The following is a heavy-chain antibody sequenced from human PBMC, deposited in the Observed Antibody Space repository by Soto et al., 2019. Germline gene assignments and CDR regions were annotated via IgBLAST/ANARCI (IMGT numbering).Heavy chain of an antibody. CDR2: INHSGST. J-gene: IGHJ4*02. CDR1: GGSFSGYY. CDR3: ARDYGIRYFDWLPLFD. V-gene: IGHV4-34*01. D-gene: IGHD3-9*01. Sequence: SETLSLTCAVYGGSFSGYYWSWIRQPPGKGLEWIGEINHSGSTNYNPSLKSRVTISVDTSKNQFSLKLSSVTAADTAVYYCARDYGIRYFDWLPLFDWGQGTLVTVSS.